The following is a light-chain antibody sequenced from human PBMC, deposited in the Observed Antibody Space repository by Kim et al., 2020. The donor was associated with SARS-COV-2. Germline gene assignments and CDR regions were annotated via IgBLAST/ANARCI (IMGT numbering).Light chain of an antibody. CDR2: QDN. Sequence: NFMLIQPHSVSESPGKTVTISCTRYSGSIASNYVQWSQQRPGSSPTTVIFQDNQRPSGVPDRFSGSIDSSSNSASLTISGLKTEDEADYYCQSYNSSHQVFGGGTQLTVL. CDR1: SGSIASNY. J-gene: IGLJ3*02. V-gene: IGLV6-57*01. CDR3: QSYNSSHQV.